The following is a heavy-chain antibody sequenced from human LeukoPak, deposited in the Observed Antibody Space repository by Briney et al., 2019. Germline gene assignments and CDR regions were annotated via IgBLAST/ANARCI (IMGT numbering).Heavy chain of an antibody. CDR1: GYTFIDYY. V-gene: IGHV1-2*02. CDR2: ISHNSGGT. Sequence: ASVKVSCKASGYTFIDYYMHWVRQAPGQGLEWIGWISHNSGGTKYVQKFQGRVTMTRDTSITTVYMELSGLSFDDTAVYYCARGGGRYSVDYWGQGTLVIVSS. CDR3: ARGGGRYSVDY. J-gene: IGHJ4*02. D-gene: IGHD1-26*01.